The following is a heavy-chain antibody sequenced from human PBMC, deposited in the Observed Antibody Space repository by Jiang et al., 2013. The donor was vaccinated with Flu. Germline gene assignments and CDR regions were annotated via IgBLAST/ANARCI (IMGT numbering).Heavy chain of an antibody. J-gene: IGHJ4*02. V-gene: IGHV4-39*01. CDR1: GGSISSSSYY. D-gene: IGHD3-3*01. CDR3: AKSYYDFWTVDY. Sequence: SLTCTVSGGSISSSSYYWGWIRQPPGKGLEWIGSIYYSGSTYYNPSLKSRVTISVDTSKNQFSLKLSSVTAADTAVYYCAKSYYDFWTVDYWGQGTLVTVSS. CDR2: IYYSGST.